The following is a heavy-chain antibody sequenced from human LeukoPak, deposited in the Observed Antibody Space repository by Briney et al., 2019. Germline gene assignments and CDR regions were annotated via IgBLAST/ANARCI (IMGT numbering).Heavy chain of an antibody. Sequence: ASVKVSCKASGYTFTSYYMHWVRQAPGQGLEWTGIINPSGGSTSYAQKFQGRVTMTRDTSTSTVYMELSSLRSEDTAVYYCARNYGSGSYYKRGMDVWGQGTTVTVSS. D-gene: IGHD3-10*01. CDR3: ARNYGSGSYYKRGMDV. V-gene: IGHV1-46*01. J-gene: IGHJ6*02. CDR2: INPSGGST. CDR1: GYTFTSYY.